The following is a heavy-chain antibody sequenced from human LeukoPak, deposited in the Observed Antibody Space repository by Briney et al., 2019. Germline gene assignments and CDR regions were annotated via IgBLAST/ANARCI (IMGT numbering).Heavy chain of an antibody. D-gene: IGHD6-13*01. CDR3: ARDVGSSWYSEYFQH. J-gene: IGHJ1*01. V-gene: IGHV3-21*01. CDR2: ISSSSSYI. CDR1: GFTFSTYG. Sequence: GGSLRLSCAASGFTFSTYGMHWVRQAPGKGLEWVSSISSSSSYIYYADSVKGRFTISRDNAKNSLYLQMNSLRAEDTAVYYCARDVGSSWYSEYFQHWGQGTLVTVSS.